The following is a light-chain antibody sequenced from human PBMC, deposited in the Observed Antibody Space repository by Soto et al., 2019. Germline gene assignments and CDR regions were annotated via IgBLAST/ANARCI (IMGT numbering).Light chain of an antibody. CDR3: QQRHMWPIT. J-gene: IGKJ5*01. CDR1: QSFRGL. V-gene: IGKV3-11*01. Sequence: EIVLTQSPGTLSLSPGEKATLYCRASQSFRGLLAWYQQKPGQAPRLLIYDAYNRATGIPPRFSGSGSGTDFTLTISSLEPEDSAVYYCQQRHMWPITFGQGTGLEIK. CDR2: DAY.